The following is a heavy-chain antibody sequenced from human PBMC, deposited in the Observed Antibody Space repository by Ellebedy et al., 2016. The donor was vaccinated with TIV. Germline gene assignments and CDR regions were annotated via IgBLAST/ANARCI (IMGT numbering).Heavy chain of an antibody. CDR1: GFTFGDYA. CDR3: NRDLPGGGMDV. V-gene: IGHV3-49*03. J-gene: IGHJ6*02. Sequence: PGGSLRLSCTASGFTFGDYAMSWFRHAPGKGLEWVGFIRSKAYGGTTEYAASVKGRFTISRDDSKSIAYLQMNSLKTEDTAVYYCNRDLPGGGMDVWGQGTTVIVSS. D-gene: IGHD1-14*01. CDR2: IRSKAYGGTT.